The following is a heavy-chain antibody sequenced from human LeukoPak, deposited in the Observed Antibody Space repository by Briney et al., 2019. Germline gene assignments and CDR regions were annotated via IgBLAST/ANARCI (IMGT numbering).Heavy chain of an antibody. J-gene: IGHJ4*02. CDR2: ITTSGGST. D-gene: IGHD6-13*01. V-gene: IGHV3-23*01. CDR3: ARSGIARQDLFDY. CDR1: GFTFSSYA. Sequence: GGSLRLSCAASGFTFSSYAMSWVRQAPGEGLEWVSSITTSGGSTYYADSVKGRFTISRDNAKNTLYLQMNSLRAEDTAVYYCARSGIARQDLFDYWGQGTLVTVSS.